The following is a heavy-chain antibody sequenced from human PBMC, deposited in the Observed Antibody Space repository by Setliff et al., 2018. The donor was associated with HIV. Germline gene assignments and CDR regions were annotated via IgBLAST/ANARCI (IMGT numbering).Heavy chain of an antibody. Sequence: SETLSLTCTVSGDSFSGTSYYWSWIRQHPVKGLEWIGYIDSSGNTYYKSSLRSRVTLSVDTSKNQFSLKLSSVTAADTAVHYCARDIQAAGTGWFDPWGQGTLVTVSS. D-gene: IGHD6-13*01. CDR2: IDSSGNT. CDR3: ARDIQAAGTGWFDP. CDR1: GDSFSGTSYY. J-gene: IGHJ5*02. V-gene: IGHV4-31*02.